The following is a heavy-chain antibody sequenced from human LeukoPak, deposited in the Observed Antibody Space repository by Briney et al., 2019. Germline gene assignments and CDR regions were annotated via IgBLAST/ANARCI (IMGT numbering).Heavy chain of an antibody. D-gene: IGHD3-22*01. CDR1: GFTFSTYG. CDR3: AKDTRLYYFDNSGLDY. J-gene: IGHJ4*02. V-gene: IGHV3-30*02. Sequence: GGSLRLSCTASGFTFSTYGMHWVRQAPGKGLEWVAFMRYDGTNEYYADSVKGRFTISRDNSKSTLSLQMNSLRAEDTAVYYCAKDTRLYYFDNSGLDYWGQGTLVTVSS. CDR2: MRYDGTNE.